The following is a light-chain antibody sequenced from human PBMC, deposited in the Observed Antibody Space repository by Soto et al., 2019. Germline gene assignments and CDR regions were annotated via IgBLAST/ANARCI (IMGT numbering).Light chain of an antibody. V-gene: IGKV1-39*01. J-gene: IGKJ2*01. CDR1: QGISTS. CDR2: GAS. CDR3: QQTFATPLQVGNCFAPT. Sequence: DIQMTQSPSSLSASVGDRVTITCRASQGISTSLSWYQQRPGKPPYLLIYGASNLQSGVPSRFSGSGSGTDFTLTINSLQPEDFATYYCQQTFATPLQVGNCFAPTFGQGTKVEI.